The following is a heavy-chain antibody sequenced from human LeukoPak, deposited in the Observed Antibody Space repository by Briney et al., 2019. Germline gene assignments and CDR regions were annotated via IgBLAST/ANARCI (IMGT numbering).Heavy chain of an antibody. CDR1: GGSICSSNW. Sequence: PSETLSLTCAVSGGSICSSNWWRWARQPPGKGLEWIVEIYHRGSTNYNPSLKSRVTISVDKSKNQFPLKLSSVTAADTAVYYCARQVGGALYYFDYWGQGTLVTVSS. D-gene: IGHD1-26*01. J-gene: IGHJ4*02. CDR2: IYHRGST. CDR3: ARQVGGALYYFDY. V-gene: IGHV4-4*02.